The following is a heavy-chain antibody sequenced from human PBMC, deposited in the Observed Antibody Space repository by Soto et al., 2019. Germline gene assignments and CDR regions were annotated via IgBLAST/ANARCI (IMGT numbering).Heavy chain of an antibody. V-gene: IGHV3-30*18. CDR1: GFTFSSYG. CDR2: ISYDGSNK. D-gene: IGHD1-26*01. CDR3: AKVGSGAQPY. Sequence: LRLSCAASGFTFSSYGMHWVRQAPGKGLEWVAVISYDGSNKYYADSVKGRFTISRDNSKNTLYLQMNSLRAEDTAVYYCAKVGSGAQPYWGQGTLVPVYS. J-gene: IGHJ1*01.